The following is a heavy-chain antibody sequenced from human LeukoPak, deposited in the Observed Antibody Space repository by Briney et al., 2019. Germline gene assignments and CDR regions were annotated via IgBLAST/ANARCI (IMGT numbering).Heavy chain of an antibody. D-gene: IGHD3-10*01. CDR1: GYTFTSYY. CDR3: ARGREYGRYWYHYYYMDV. CDR2: INPNSGGT. Sequence: ASVKVSCKASGYTFTSYYMHWVRQAPGQGLEWMGWINPNSGGTNYAQKFQGRVTMTRDTSISTAYMELSRLRSDDTAVYYCARGREYGRYWYHYYYMDVWGKGTTVTVSS. J-gene: IGHJ6*03. V-gene: IGHV1-2*02.